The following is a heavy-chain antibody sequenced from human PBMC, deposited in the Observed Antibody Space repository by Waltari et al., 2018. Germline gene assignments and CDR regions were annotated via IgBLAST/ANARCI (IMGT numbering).Heavy chain of an antibody. CDR3: ARGLSSRSSYYFDY. CDR1: GGSISSYY. J-gene: IGHJ4*02. CDR2: IYTSGST. Sequence: QVQLQESGPGLVKPSETLSLTCPVSGGSISSYYWSWIRQPAGKGLEWIGRIYTSGSTNYNPSLKSRVTMSVDTSKNQFSLKLSSVTAADTAVYYCARGLSSRSSYYFDYWGQGTLVTVSS. D-gene: IGHD6-13*01. V-gene: IGHV4-4*07.